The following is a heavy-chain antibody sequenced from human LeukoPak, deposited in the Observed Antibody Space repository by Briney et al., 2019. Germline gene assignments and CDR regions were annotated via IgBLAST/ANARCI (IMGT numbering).Heavy chain of an antibody. CDR3: ATYGSGSYYSDAFDI. Sequence: ASVNVSCKVSGYTLTELSMHWVRQAPGKGLEWMGGFDPEDGETIYAQKFQGRVTMTEDTSTDTAYMELSSLRSEDTAVYYCATYGSGSYYSDAFDIWGQGTMVTVSS. D-gene: IGHD3-10*01. CDR2: FDPEDGET. V-gene: IGHV1-24*01. J-gene: IGHJ3*02. CDR1: GYTLTELS.